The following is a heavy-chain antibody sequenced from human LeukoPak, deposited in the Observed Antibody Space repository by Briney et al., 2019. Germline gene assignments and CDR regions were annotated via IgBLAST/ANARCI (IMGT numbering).Heavy chain of an antibody. D-gene: IGHD3-22*01. CDR2: ISYDGSNK. Sequence: GGSLRLSCAASGFTFSSYAMHWVRQAPGKGLEWVAVISYDGSNKYYADSVKGRFTISRDNAKNSLYLQMNSLRAEDTAVYYCAGCYDNSGYYCIYFDYWGQGTLVTVSS. J-gene: IGHJ4*02. V-gene: IGHV3-30*04. CDR3: AGCYDNSGYYCIYFDY. CDR1: GFTFSSYA.